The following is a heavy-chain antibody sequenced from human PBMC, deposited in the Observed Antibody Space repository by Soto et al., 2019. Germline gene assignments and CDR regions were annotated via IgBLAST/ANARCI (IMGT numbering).Heavy chain of an antibody. CDR1: GFAFSDHY. D-gene: IGHD5-12*01. CDR3: ARRYSVNGGFDY. J-gene: IGHJ4*02. CDR2: TRNKADGSTT. V-gene: IGHV3-72*01. Sequence: EVQLVESGGGLVQPGGSLRLSCAASGFAFSDHYMDWVRQAPGKGLEWVGRTRNKADGSTTEYAASVKGRFTISRDDSKNSLYLQMNSLKTEDTAVYYCARRYSVNGGFDYWGQGTLVTVSS.